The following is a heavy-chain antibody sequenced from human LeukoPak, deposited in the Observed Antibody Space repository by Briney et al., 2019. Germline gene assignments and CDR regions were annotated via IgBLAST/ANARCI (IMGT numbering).Heavy chain of an antibody. Sequence: GGSLRLSCAASGLTISSYSVNWVRQAPGKGLRWVSYISSSSSTIYYADSVKGRFTISRDNAKNSLYLQMNSLRAEDTAVYYCARALWFGETFPAYWGQGTLVTVSS. V-gene: IGHV3-48*01. CDR3: ARALWFGETFPAY. J-gene: IGHJ4*02. CDR2: ISSSSSTI. D-gene: IGHD3-10*01. CDR1: GLTISSYS.